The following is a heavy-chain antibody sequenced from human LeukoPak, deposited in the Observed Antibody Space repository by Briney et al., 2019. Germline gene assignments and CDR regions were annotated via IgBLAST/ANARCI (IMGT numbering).Heavy chain of an antibody. CDR1: GGSISSGNYY. CDR3: ARCSTGTYYYYYYMDV. CDR2: LHTSGST. V-gene: IGHV4-61*02. D-gene: IGHD1-1*01. Sequence: SETLSLTCTVSGGSISSGNYYWSWVRQPAGKGLQWIGRLHTSGSTNYNPSLGSRVTISVDTSENQFSLKLSSVTAADTAVYYCARCSTGTYYYYYYMDVWGKGTTVTVSS. J-gene: IGHJ6*03.